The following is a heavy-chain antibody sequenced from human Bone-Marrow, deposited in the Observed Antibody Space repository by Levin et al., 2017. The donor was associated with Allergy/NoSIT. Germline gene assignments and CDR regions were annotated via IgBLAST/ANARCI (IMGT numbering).Heavy chain of an antibody. D-gene: IGHD6-13*01. CDR3: TSLVWQQLVLIDY. CDR1: GFTFSGSA. J-gene: IGHJ4*02. V-gene: IGHV3-73*01. Sequence: GGSLRLSCAASGFTFSGSAMHWVRQASGKGLEWVGRIRSKANSYATAYAASVKGRFTISRDDSKNTAYLQMNSLKTEDTAVYYCTSLVWQQLVLIDYWGQGTLVTVSS. CDR2: IRSKANSYAT.